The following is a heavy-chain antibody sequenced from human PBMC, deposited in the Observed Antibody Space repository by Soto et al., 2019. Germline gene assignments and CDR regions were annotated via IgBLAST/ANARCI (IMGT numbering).Heavy chain of an antibody. CDR2: IYHSGST. J-gene: IGHJ4*02. V-gene: IGHV4-30-2*01. CDR3: ARAAYNWNYGAFDY. Sequence: QLQLQESGSGLVKPSQTLSLTCAVSGGSISSGGYSWSWIRQPPGKGLEWIGYIYHSGSTYYNPSLKSRVTISVDRSKNQFSLKLSSVTAADTAVYYCARAAYNWNYGAFDYWGQGTLVTVSS. CDR1: GGSISSGGYS. D-gene: IGHD1-7*01.